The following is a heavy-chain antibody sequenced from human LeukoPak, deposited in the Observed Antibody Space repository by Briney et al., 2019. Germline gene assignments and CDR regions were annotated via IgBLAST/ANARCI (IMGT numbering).Heavy chain of an antibody. CDR3: ARAQLGYSYVIDY. CDR1: GLPVSSHY. Sequence: GGSLRLSCAASGLPVSSHYMSWVRQAPGKGLEWVSIIYSDSDTYYADSVKGRFTLSRDNSKNTLYLQMNSLRVQDTAVYYCARAQLGYSYVIDYWGQGTLVTVSS. D-gene: IGHD5-18*01. J-gene: IGHJ4*02. V-gene: IGHV3-53*01. CDR2: IYSDSDT.